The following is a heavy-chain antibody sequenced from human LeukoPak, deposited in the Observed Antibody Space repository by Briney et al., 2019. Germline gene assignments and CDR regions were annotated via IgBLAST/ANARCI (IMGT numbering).Heavy chain of an antibody. V-gene: IGHV4-59*01. D-gene: IGHD3-3*01. J-gene: IGHJ4*02. CDR2: IYYSGNT. Sequence: SETLSLTCTVSGGSISSYYWSWIRQPPGKGLEWIGYIYYSGNTNYNPSLKSRVTISVDTSKNQFSLKLSSVTAADTAVYYCARVDFGTAREYYFDYWGQGTLVTVSS. CDR3: ARVDFGTAREYYFDY. CDR1: GGSISSYY.